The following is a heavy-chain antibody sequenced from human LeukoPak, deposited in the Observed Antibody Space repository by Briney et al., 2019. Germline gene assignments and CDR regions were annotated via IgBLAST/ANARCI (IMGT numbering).Heavy chain of an antibody. CDR1: GFTFSSYG. CDR2: ISISGDKT. D-gene: IGHD6-25*01. Sequence: GGSLRLSCAASGFTFSSYGMHWVRQAPGKGLEWVSSISISGDKTHYADSVKGRFTVSRDNSKNTLYLQMNSLRAEDTAVYYCAREVRPNDYWGQGTLVTVSS. CDR3: AREVRPNDY. J-gene: IGHJ4*02. V-gene: IGHV3-23*01.